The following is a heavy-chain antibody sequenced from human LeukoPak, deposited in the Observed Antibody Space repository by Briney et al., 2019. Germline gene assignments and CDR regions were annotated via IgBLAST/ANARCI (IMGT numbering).Heavy chain of an antibody. CDR2: IYHSGST. Sequence: PSETLSLTCIVSGYSISSGYYWGWIRQPPGKGLEWIGSIYHSGSTYYNPSLKSRVTISVDTSKNQFSLKLSSVTAADTAVYYCARVESAASYYYYYMDVWGKGTTVTVSS. CDR3: ARVESAASYYYYYMDV. J-gene: IGHJ6*03. CDR1: GYSISSGYY. D-gene: IGHD2-2*01. V-gene: IGHV4-38-2*02.